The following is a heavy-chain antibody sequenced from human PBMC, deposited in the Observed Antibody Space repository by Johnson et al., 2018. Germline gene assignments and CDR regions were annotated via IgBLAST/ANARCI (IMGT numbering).Heavy chain of an antibody. CDR2: ISPDGRNK. V-gene: IGHV3-30*14. CDR1: GFIFSDYA. D-gene: IGHD6-13*01. Sequence: QVQLVESGGGVVQPVRSLRLSCAASGFIFSDYAMHWVRQTPGKGLEWVAVISPDGRNKYYIDSVKGRFTFSRDNSRNPIYLEMDNLRTEDTAVYYCARALSSSWYAAYWGQGTLVTVSS. J-gene: IGHJ4*02. CDR3: ARALSSSWYAAY.